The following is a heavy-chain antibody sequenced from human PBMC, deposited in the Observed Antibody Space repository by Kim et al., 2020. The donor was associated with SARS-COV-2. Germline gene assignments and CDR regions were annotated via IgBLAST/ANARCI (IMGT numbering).Heavy chain of an antibody. Sequence: GGSLRLSCATSGFTFSAYDMNWVRRAPGKGLEWLSFITKSSTTIYYANSVKGRFTISRDNAKNSLYLQMNSLRDEDSPLYYCVRDRMGGAFDIWGQGTM. J-gene: IGHJ3*02. CDR2: ITKSSTTI. V-gene: IGHV3-48*02. CDR1: GFTFSAYD. D-gene: IGHD3-16*01. CDR3: VRDRMGGAFDI.